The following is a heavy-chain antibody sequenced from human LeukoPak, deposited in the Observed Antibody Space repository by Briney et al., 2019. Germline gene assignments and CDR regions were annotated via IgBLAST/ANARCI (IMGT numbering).Heavy chain of an antibody. CDR3: ARDGWYYYGMDV. CDR1: GGSIRSSYYY. Sequence: PSETLSLTCTVSGGSIRSSYYYWGWIRQPPGKGLEWIGSIYDSGSTYYNPSLKSRVTISVDTSKNQFPLKLSPVTAADTAVYYCARDGWYYYGMDVWGQGTTVTVSS. CDR2: IYDSGST. D-gene: IGHD3-10*01. V-gene: IGHV4-39*06. J-gene: IGHJ6*02.